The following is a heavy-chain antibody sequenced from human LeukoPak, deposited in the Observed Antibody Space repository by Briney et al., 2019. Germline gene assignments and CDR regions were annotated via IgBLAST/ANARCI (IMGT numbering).Heavy chain of an antibody. CDR1: GFTFSSYG. V-gene: IGHV3-30*18. CDR3: AKDKRPPALPRSYYGMDV. CDR2: ISYDGSNK. D-gene: IGHD2-15*01. Sequence: PGGSLRLSCAASGFTFSSYGMHWVRQAPGKGLEWVAVISYDGSNKYYADSVKGRFTISRDNSKNTLYLQMNSLRAEDTAVYYCAKDKRPPALPRSYYGMDVWGKGTTVTVSS. J-gene: IGHJ6*04.